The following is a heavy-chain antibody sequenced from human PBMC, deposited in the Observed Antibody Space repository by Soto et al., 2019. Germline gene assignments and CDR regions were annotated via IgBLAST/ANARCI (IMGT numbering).Heavy chain of an antibody. J-gene: IGHJ4*02. CDR1: GGSISSGCYS. V-gene: IGHV4-30-2*01. D-gene: IGHD3-22*01. CDR3: ASYYYDSSGYSYFDY. Sequence: PSETLSLTCAVSGGSISSGCYSWSWIRQPPGKGLEWIGYIYHSGSTYYNPSLKSRVTISVDRSKNQFSLKLSSVTAADTAVYYCASYYYDSSGYSYFDYWGQGTLVTVSS. CDR2: IYHSGST.